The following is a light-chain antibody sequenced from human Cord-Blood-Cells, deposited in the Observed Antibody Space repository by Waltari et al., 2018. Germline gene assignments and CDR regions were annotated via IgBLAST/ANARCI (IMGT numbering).Light chain of an antibody. CDR3: QQSYSTPPWT. J-gene: IGKJ1*01. CDR2: AAS. CDR1: QSISSY. Sequence: DIQMTQSPSSLSASVGDRVTITGRASQSISSYLNWYPQKPGKAPKLLIYAASSLQSGVPSRFSCSGSGTDFTLTISSLQPEDFATYYCQQSYSTPPWTFGQGTKVEIK. V-gene: IGKV1-39*01.